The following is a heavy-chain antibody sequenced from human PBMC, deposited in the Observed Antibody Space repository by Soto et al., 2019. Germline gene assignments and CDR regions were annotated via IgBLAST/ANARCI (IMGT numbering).Heavy chain of an antibody. CDR3: ARERDGYNFGWFDP. D-gene: IGHD5-12*01. CDR2: IYYSGST. J-gene: IGHJ5*02. Sequence: SETLSLTCTVSGGSISSYYWSWIRQPPGKGLEWIGYIYYSGSTNYNPSLKSRVTISVDTSKNQFSLKLSSVTAADTAVYYCARERDGYNFGWFDPWGQGTLVTVSS. V-gene: IGHV4-59*01. CDR1: GGSISSYY.